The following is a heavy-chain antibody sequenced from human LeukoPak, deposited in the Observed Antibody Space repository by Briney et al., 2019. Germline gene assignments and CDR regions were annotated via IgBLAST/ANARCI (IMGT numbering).Heavy chain of an antibody. D-gene: IGHD3-3*01. Sequence: GGSLRLSCAASGFTFSNYAMTWVRQAPGKGLEWVSAISGSGGVTYYADSVKGRFTISRDNSKNTLYLQMNSLRAEDTAVYYCARDSAYYDFWSGYYANWGQGTLVTVSS. CDR2: ISGSGGVT. J-gene: IGHJ4*02. V-gene: IGHV3-23*01. CDR1: GFTFSNYA. CDR3: ARDSAYYDFWSGYYAN.